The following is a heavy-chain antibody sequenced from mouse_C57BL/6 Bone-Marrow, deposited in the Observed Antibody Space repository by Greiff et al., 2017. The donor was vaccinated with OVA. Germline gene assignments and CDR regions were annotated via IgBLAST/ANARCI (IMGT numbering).Heavy chain of an antibody. CDR3: ARSGDYYGYFDY. J-gene: IGHJ2*01. CDR1: GYTFTSYW. CDR2: IHPNSGST. Sequence: QVQLKQPGAELVKPGASVKLSCKASGYTFTSYWMHWVKQRPGQGLEWIGMIHPNSGSTNYNEKFKSKATLTVDKSSSTAYMQLSSLTSEDSAVYYCARSGDYYGYFDYWGQGTTLTVSS. V-gene: IGHV1-64*01. D-gene: IGHD1-1*01.